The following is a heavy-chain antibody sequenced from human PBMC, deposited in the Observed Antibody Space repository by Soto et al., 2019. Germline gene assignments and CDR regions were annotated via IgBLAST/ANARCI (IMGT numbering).Heavy chain of an antibody. D-gene: IGHD3-10*01. V-gene: IGHV4-39*01. CDR3: ARHHGAGNSYPMFDY. J-gene: IGHJ4*02. CDR1: GGSISSSSYY. Sequence: QLQLQESGPGLVKPSETLSLTCTVSGGSISSSSYYWGWIRQPPGKGLEWIGSIYYSGSTYYNPSLKSRVTISVDTSKNQFSLKLSSVTAADTAVYYCARHHGAGNSYPMFDYWGQGTLVTVSS. CDR2: IYYSGST.